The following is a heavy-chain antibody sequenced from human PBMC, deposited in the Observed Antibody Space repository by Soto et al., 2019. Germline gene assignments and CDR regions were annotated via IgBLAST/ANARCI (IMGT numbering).Heavy chain of an antibody. Sequence: ASVKVSCKASGGTFSSYAISWVRQAPGQGLEWLGGIIPIFGTANYAQKFQGRATITADESTSTAYMELSSLRSEDTAVYYCASAGAYCGGDCPPWGQGTLVTVSS. J-gene: IGHJ5*02. CDR1: GGTFSSYA. CDR3: ASAGAYCGGDCPP. V-gene: IGHV1-69*13. D-gene: IGHD2-21*02. CDR2: IIPIFGTA.